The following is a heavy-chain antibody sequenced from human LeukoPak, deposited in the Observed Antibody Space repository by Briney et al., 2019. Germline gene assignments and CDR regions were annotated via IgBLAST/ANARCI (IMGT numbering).Heavy chain of an antibody. CDR3: ARDGGWPGYFDI. CDR2: IFSGGNT. J-gene: IGHJ3*02. D-gene: IGHD3-16*01. V-gene: IGHV3-53*01. CDR1: GFTVSNHH. Sequence: GGSLRLSCGASGFTVSNHHMSWVRQTPGKGLEWVSVIFSGGNTYYTDSVKGRFTISRDNSKNTLYLQVNRLRAEATAVYYCARDGGWPGYFDIWGQGTMVTVSS.